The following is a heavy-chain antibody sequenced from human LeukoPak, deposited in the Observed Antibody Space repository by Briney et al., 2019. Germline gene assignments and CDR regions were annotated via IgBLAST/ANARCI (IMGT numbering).Heavy chain of an antibody. CDR1: GFTFDDYA. CDR3: AKDKGYSGYATFFDY. CDR2: ISWNSGSI. D-gene: IGHD5-12*01. J-gene: IGHJ4*02. V-gene: IGHV3-9*03. Sequence: SLRLSRAASGFTFDDYAMHWVRQAPGKGLEWVSGISWNSGSIGYADSVKGRFTISRDNAKNSLYLQMNSLRAEDMALYYCAKDKGYSGYATFFDYWGQGTLVTVSS.